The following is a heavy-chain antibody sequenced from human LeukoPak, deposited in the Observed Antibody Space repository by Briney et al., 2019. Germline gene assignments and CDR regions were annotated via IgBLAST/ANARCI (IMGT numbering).Heavy chain of an antibody. Sequence: SETLSLTCTLSGGSMSDNFWNWIRQPAGKGLEWAGRIYPAGFTSYNPSLKSRVTMSIDTSKNQFSLRLRSVSAADTAVYYCARSSYYGAGNSPYELWGQGTLVTVSS. CDR2: IYPAGFT. J-gene: IGHJ4*02. CDR3: ARSSYYGAGNSPYEL. CDR1: GGSMSDNF. D-gene: IGHD3-10*01. V-gene: IGHV4-4*07.